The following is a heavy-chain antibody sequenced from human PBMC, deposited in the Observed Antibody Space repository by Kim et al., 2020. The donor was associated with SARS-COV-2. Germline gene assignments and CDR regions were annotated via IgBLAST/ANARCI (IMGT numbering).Heavy chain of an antibody. V-gene: IGHV5-10-1*01. D-gene: IGHD2-21*01. Sequence: YRPSFQGHVTISADKSISTAYLQWSSLKASDTAMYYCARSDRRPVAGMDVWGQGTTVTVSS. CDR3: ARSDRRPVAGMDV. J-gene: IGHJ6*02.